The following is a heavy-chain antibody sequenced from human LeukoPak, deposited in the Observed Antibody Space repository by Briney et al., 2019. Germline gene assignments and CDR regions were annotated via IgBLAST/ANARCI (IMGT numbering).Heavy chain of an antibody. J-gene: IGHJ4*02. Sequence: GGSLRLSCAASGFTFSNYAMSWVRQAPGKGLEWVPSISESGDKTDYADSVRGRFTISRDNSQNTLYLQMNSLRVEDTALYYCAKQWVDCWGQGTLVTVSS. CDR2: ISESGDKT. D-gene: IGHD1-26*01. V-gene: IGHV3-23*01. CDR3: AKQWVDC. CDR1: GFTFSNYA.